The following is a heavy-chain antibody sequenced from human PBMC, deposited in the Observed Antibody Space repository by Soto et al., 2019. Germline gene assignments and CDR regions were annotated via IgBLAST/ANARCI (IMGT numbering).Heavy chain of an antibody. CDR1: GFTFSSYG. J-gene: IGHJ4*02. V-gene: IGHV3-33*01. D-gene: IGHD3-22*01. CDR2: IWYDGSNK. Sequence: GGSLRLSCAASGFTFSSYGMHWVRQAPGKGLEWVAVIWYDGSNKYYADSVKGRFTISRDNSKNTLYLQMNSLRAEDTAVYYCARDMVYYYDSSGYYHPGGIDYWGQGTLVTVSS. CDR3: ARDMVYYYDSSGYYHPGGIDY.